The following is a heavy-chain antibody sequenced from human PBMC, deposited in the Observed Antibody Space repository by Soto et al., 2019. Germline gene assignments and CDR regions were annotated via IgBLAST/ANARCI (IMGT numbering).Heavy chain of an antibody. CDR3: ASDSSGWYDY. D-gene: IGHD6-19*01. Sequence: SETLSLTCTVSGGSVSSGSYYWSWIRQPPGKGLEWIGYIYYSGSTNYNPSLKSRVTISVDTSKNQFSLKLSSVTAADTAVYYCASDSSGWYDYWGQGTLVTVSS. CDR1: GGSVSSGSYY. CDR2: IYYSGST. V-gene: IGHV4-61*01. J-gene: IGHJ4*02.